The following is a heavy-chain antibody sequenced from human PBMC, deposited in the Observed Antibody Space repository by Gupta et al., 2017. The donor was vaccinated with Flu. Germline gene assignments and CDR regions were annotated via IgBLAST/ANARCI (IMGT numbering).Heavy chain of an antibody. CDR3: ATTPAQGSYYFDY. J-gene: IGHJ4*02. CDR2: IYYTGST. D-gene: IGHD2-2*01. CDR1: GDSISSRNYY. Sequence: QVQLQESGPGLVTPSQTLSLTCTVSGDSISSRNYYWSWIRQPPGKGLEWIAYIYYTGSTYYNPSLRSQITISVDTSKNQFSLKMNSVTAPDTAVYYCATTPAQGSYYFDYWGQGTLVTVSS. V-gene: IGHV4-30-4*01.